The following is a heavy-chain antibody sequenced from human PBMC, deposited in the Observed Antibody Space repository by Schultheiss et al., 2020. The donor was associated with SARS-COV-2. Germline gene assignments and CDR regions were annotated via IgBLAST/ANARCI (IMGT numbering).Heavy chain of an antibody. D-gene: IGHD2-15*01. CDR1: GGSISSYY. Sequence: ESLKISCTVSGGSISSYYWSWIRQPPGKGLEWIGEINHSGSTNYNPSLKSLVTISVDTSKNQFSLKLSSVTAADTAVYYCARVGYCSGGSCYWFDPWGQGTLVTVSS. CDR3: ARVGYCSGGSCYWFDP. CDR2: INHSGST. V-gene: IGHV4-34*01. J-gene: IGHJ5*02.